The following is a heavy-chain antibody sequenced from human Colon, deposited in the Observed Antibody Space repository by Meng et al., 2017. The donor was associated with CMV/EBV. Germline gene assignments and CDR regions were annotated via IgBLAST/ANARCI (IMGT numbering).Heavy chain of an antibody. CDR3: AREWEGSSGNYYSRYFDL. CDR1: GFTFSSYS. Sequence: GESLKISCAASGFTFSSYSMNWVRQAPGKGLEWVSSISSSSSYIYYADSVKGRFTISRDNAKNSLYLQMNSLSAEDTAVYYCAREWEGSSGNYYSRYFDLWGRGTLVTVSS. J-gene: IGHJ2*01. D-gene: IGHD1-26*01. CDR2: ISSSSSYI. V-gene: IGHV3-21*06.